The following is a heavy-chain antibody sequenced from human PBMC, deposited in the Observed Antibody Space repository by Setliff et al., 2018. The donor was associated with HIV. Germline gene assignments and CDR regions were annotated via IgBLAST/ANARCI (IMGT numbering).Heavy chain of an antibody. V-gene: IGHV4-4*02. J-gene: IGHJ4*02. D-gene: IGHD3-9*01. Sequence: PSETLSLTCAVSGGSISTSNWWTWVRQPPGKGLEWIGEIYHSGSTNYNPSLKSRVTLSVDKSKNQFSLKLSSATAADTAVYYCAREDWRRDYLDYWGQGTLVTVSS. CDR2: IYHSGST. CDR1: GGSISTSNW. CDR3: AREDWRRDYLDY.